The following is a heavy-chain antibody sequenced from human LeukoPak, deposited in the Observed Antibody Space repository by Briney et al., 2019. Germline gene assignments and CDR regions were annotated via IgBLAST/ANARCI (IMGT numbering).Heavy chain of an antibody. V-gene: IGHV3-11*04. CDR1: GASVGGNH. J-gene: IGHJ5*02. Sequence: LSLTCAVSGASVGGNHWSWIRQAPGKGLEWVSYISSSGSTIYYADSVKGRFTISRDNAKNSLYLQMNSLRAEDTAVYYCARDESWFDPWGQGTLVTVSS. CDR2: ISSSGSTI. CDR3: ARDESWFDP.